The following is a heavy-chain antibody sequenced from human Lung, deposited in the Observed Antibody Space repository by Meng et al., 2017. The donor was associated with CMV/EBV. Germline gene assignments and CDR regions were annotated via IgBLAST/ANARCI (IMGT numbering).Heavy chain of an antibody. J-gene: IGHJ4*02. CDR3: ARDRNGRRRYYDSSAYYLDY. D-gene: IGHD3-22*01. V-gene: IGHV1-46*01. CDR1: GYTFTSYE. CDR2: INPSGGST. Sequence: SVXVSXXASGYTFTSYEMQWVRQAPGQGLEWMAIINPSGGSTTYAQKFQGRVTVTRDTSSTSVYMELSSLRSEDTAVYYCARDRNGRRRYYDSSAYYLDYWGQGXLVTVSS.